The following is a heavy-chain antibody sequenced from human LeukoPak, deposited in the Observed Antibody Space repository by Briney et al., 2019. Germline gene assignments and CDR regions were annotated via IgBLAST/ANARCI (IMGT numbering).Heavy chain of an antibody. V-gene: IGHV3-7*03. J-gene: IGHJ4*02. CDR2: IKQDGSEK. CDR1: GFTFSNYW. CDR3: ARHDFWSGFKGGDY. Sequence: GGSLRLSCAASGFTFSNYWMTWVRQAPGKGLEWVSNIKQDGSEKNYVVSVKGRFTISRDNAKNSLFLQMNSLRAEDTAFYYCARHDFWSGFKGGDYWGQGTLVTVSS. D-gene: IGHD3-3*01.